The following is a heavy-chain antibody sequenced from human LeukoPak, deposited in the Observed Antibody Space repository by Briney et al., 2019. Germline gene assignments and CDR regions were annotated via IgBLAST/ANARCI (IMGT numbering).Heavy chain of an antibody. J-gene: IGHJ3*02. Sequence: GGSLRLSCAASGFTFSSYAMSWVGQAPGKGVEGGSAISGSGGSTYYADSVKGRFTISRDNSKNTLYLQMNSLRAEDTAVYYCAKALRAHDYGDLGRAFDIWGQGTMVTVSS. CDR1: GFTFSSYA. V-gene: IGHV3-23*01. CDR2: ISGSGGST. CDR3: AKALRAHDYGDLGRAFDI. D-gene: IGHD4-17*01.